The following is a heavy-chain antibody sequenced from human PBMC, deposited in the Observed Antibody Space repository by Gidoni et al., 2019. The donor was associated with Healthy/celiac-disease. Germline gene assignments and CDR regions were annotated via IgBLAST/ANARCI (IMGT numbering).Heavy chain of an antibody. D-gene: IGHD1-26*01. V-gene: IGHV1-46*01. CDR1: GYTFTSYY. CDR2: INPSGGST. J-gene: IGHJ4*02. Sequence: QVQLVQSGAEVKKPGASVKVSCKASGYTFTSYYMHWVRQAPGQGLEWMGIINPSGGSTSYAQKFQGRVTMTRDTSTSTVYMELSSLRSEDTAVYYCARDLSEPMIVGATVDYWGQGTLVTVSS. CDR3: ARDLSEPMIVGATVDY.